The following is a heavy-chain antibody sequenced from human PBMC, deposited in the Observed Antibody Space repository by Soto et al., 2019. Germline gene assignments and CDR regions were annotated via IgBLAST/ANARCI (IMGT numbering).Heavy chain of an antibody. CDR2: INHSGST. V-gene: IGHV4-34*01. J-gene: IGHJ5*02. CDR1: GGSFSGYY. D-gene: IGHD5-12*01. Sequence: SETLSLTCAVYGGSFSGYYWSWIRQPPGKGLEWIGEINHSGSTNYNPSLKSRVTISVDTSKNQFSLKLSSVTAADTAVYYCASIVATPDDPWGQGTLVNVSS. CDR3: ASIVATPDDP.